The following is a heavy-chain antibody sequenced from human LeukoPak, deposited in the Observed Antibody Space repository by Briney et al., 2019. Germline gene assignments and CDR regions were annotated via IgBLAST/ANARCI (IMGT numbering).Heavy chain of an antibody. J-gene: IGHJ5*02. CDR2: IYPGDSDT. V-gene: IGHV5-51*01. Sequence: GESLKISCKGSGYSFTSYWIGWVRQMPGKGLEWMGIIYPGDSDTRYSPSFQGQVTISADKSISTAYLQWSSLKASDTAMYYCARLEEDLTLGVAGYWFVPWGQGTLVTVS. CDR3: ARLEEDLTLGVAGYWFVP. CDR1: GYSFTSYW. D-gene: IGHD3-16*01.